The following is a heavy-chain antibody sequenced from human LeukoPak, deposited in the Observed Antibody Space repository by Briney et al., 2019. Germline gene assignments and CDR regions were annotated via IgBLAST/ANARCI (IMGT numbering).Heavy chain of an antibody. D-gene: IGHD5-18*01. J-gene: IGHJ6*03. V-gene: IGHV1-46*01. CDR2: INPSGGST. Sequence: ASVKVSCKASGYTFTSYYMHWVRQAPGQGLEWMGIINPSGGSTSYAQKFQGRVTMTRDMSTSTVYMELSSLRSEDTAVYYCARAHTAMVTRYYYYYMDVWGKGTTVTVSS. CDR1: GYTFTSYY. CDR3: ARAHTAMVTRYYYYYMDV.